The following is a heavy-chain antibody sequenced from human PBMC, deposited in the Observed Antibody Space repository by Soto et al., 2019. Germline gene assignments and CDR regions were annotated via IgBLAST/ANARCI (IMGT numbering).Heavy chain of an antibody. Sequence: QVRLVESGGGVVQPGTSLGLSCAAYGFTFSDYVIHWVRQAAGKGLECVASMTYDGATEYYADSVKGRYTMSRDNSKRALSLQMNSLSPVDTAVYYVARGRLSIAVNEALDVWGQGTTVTVSS. D-gene: IGHD3-3*02. CDR2: MTYDGATE. CDR3: ARGRLSIAVNEALDV. J-gene: IGHJ3*01. V-gene: IGHV3-30-3*01. CDR1: GFTFSDYV.